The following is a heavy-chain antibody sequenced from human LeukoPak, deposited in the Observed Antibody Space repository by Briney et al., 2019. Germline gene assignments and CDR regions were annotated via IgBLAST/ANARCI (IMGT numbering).Heavy chain of an antibody. D-gene: IGHD3-16*01. CDR2: IYYSGST. CDR3: ARGYYYFDY. J-gene: IGHJ4*02. CDR1: GGSISSNY. Sequence: SETLSLTCTVSGGSISSNYWTWIRQPPGKGLEWLGDIYYSGSTNHNPSLKSRVTISLDTSKNQFSLNLSSVTAADTAVYYCARGYYYFDYWGQGTLVTVSS. V-gene: IGHV4-59*01.